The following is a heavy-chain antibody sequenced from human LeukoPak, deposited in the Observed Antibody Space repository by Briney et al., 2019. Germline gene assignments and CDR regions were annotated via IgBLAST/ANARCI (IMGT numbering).Heavy chain of an antibody. CDR2: IRYDGSNK. V-gene: IGHV3-30*02. CDR3: AKEVSDYVWGSYRGYFDY. CDR1: GFTFNSYD. J-gene: IGHJ4*02. Sequence: GGSLRLSCAASGFTFNSYDMHWVRQAPGKGLEWVAFIRYDGSNKYYADSVKGRFTISRDNSKNTLYLQMNSLRAEDTAVYYCAKEVSDYVWGSYRGYFDYWGQGTLVTVSS. D-gene: IGHD3-16*02.